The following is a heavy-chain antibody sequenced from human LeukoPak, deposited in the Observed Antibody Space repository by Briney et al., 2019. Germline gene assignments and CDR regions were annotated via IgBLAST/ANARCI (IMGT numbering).Heavy chain of an antibody. CDR1: GGSFSGYY. D-gene: IGHD2-2*01. CDR3: ARELACSSTSCPNWFDP. V-gene: IGHV4-34*01. J-gene: IGHJ5*02. Sequence: SETLSLTCAVYGGSFSGYYWSWIRQPPGKGLEWIGEINHSGSTNYNPSLKSRVTISVDTSKNQFSLKLSSVTAADTAVYYCARELACSSTSCPNWFDPWGQGTLVTVSS. CDR2: INHSGST.